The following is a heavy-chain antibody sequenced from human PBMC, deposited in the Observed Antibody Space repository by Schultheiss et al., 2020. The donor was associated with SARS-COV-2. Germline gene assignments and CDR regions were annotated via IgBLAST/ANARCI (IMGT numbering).Heavy chain of an antibody. Sequence: ASVKVSCKASGYTFTSYYMHWVRQAPGQGLEWMGWISAYNGNTNYAQKLQGRVTMTTDTSTSTAYMELRSLRSDDTAVYYCARDLSNYYYYYYMDVWGKGTTVTVSS. D-gene: IGHD2/OR15-2a*01. V-gene: IGHV1-18*04. J-gene: IGHJ6*03. CDR1: GYTFTSYY. CDR2: ISAYNGNT. CDR3: ARDLSNYYYYYYMDV.